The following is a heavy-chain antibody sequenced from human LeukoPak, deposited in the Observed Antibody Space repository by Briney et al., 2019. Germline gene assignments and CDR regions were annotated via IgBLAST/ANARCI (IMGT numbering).Heavy chain of an antibody. D-gene: IGHD3-9*01. Sequence: ASVKVSCKTSGYTFTDYYIHWVRQAPGQGLEWMGWINPNSGGTDYAQKFQGRVTMTRDTSISTAYMELSRLRSDDTAVYYCARDQGRYFDWFPPDAFDIWGQGTMVTVSS. V-gene: IGHV1-2*02. CDR2: INPNSGGT. CDR1: GYTFTDYY. J-gene: IGHJ3*02. CDR3: ARDQGRYFDWFPPDAFDI.